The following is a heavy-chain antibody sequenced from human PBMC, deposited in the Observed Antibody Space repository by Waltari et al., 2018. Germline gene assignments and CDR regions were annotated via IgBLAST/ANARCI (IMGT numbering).Heavy chain of an antibody. Sequence: QVQLQESGPGLVKPSETLSLTCPVSGDSISNYYWTWIRQPPGKGLEWIGYIYYSGSTNQNPSLKNRVTISIDTSKNQFSLKLSSVTAADTAVYYCARHWGGGGAFDIWGQGTMVTVSS. CDR1: GDSISNYY. CDR2: IYYSGST. J-gene: IGHJ3*02. CDR3: ARHWGGGGAFDI. D-gene: IGHD2-15*01. V-gene: IGHV4-59*08.